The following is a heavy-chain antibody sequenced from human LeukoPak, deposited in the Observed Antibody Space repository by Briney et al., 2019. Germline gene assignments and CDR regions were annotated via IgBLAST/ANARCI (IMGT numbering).Heavy chain of an antibody. CDR3: ATIRRAHSSGWYAHIDY. CDR2: INISGGTI. D-gene: IGHD6-19*01. V-gene: IGHV3-48*03. J-gene: IGHJ4*02. CDR1: GFTFSGYE. Sequence: TGGSLRLSWAASGFTFSGYEMNWVRQAPGKGLEWVSYINISGGTIYYADSVKGRFTISRDNAKNSLYLQMNSLRAEDTAVYYCATIRRAHSSGWYAHIDYWGQGTLVTVSS.